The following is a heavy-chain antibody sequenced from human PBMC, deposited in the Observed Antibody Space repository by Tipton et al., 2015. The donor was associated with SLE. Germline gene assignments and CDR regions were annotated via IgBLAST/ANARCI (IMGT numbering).Heavy chain of an antibody. CDR1: GYSISSGYY. CDR3: ARDLTYGDYLLGAFDI. CDR2: IYHSGST. D-gene: IGHD4-17*01. Sequence: TLSLTCAVSGYSISSGYYWGWIRQPPGKGLEWIGGIYHSGSTYYNPSLKSRVTISVDTSKNQFSLKLSSVTAADTAVYYCARDLTYGDYLLGAFDIWGQGTMVTVSS. V-gene: IGHV4-38-2*02. J-gene: IGHJ3*02.